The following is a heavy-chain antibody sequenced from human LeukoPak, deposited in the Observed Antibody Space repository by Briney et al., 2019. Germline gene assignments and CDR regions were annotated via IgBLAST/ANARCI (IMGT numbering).Heavy chain of an antibody. V-gene: IGHV4-59*08. CDR1: GGSIGSYY. J-gene: IGHJ4*02. CDR3: AKVGVGADADY. CDR2: IYYSGST. D-gene: IGHD3-3*01. Sequence: PSETLSLTCTVSGGSIGSYYWSWIRQPPGKGLEWIGYIYYSGSTNYNPSLKSRVTISVDTSKNQFSLKLSSVTAADTAVYYCAKVGVGADADYWGQGTLVTASS.